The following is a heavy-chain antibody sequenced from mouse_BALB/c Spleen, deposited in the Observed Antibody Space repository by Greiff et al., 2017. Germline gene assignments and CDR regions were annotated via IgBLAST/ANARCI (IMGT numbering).Heavy chain of an antibody. D-gene: IGHD2-4*01. Sequence: EVMLVESGGGLVQPGGSRKLSCAASGFTFSSFGMHWVRQAPEKRLEWVAYISNGGGSTYYPDTVKGRFTISRDNAKNTLYLQMSSLKSEDTAMYYCARYYEAMDYWGQGTSVTVSS. CDR2: ISNGGGST. V-gene: IGHV5-12-2*01. CDR3: ARYYEAMDY. J-gene: IGHJ4*01. CDR1: GFTFSSFG.